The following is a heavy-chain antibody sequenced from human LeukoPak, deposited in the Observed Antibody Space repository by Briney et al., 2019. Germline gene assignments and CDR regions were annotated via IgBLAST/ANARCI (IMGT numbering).Heavy chain of an antibody. CDR2: ISYDGSHE. J-gene: IGHJ6*03. Sequence: GGPLRLSCAASRFTFSSYGIHWVRQAPGKGLEWVALISYDGSHEYYPASVKGRFTISRDNSKNTLYLQMNSLRAEDTAVYYCANTKGGGYSYGPASYYYYMDVWGKGTTVTISS. CDR3: ANTKGGGYSYGPASYYYYMDV. V-gene: IGHV3-30*18. CDR1: RFTFSSYG. D-gene: IGHD5-18*01.